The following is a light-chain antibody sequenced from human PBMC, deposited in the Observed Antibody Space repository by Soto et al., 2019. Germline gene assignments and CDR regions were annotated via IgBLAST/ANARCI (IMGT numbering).Light chain of an antibody. Sequence: EIVLTQSPATLSVSPGDSATLSCRASQSVGPNLVWYQQRFGQAPRLLIYHVSTRATGVPARFSGSGSETEFTLTINSLQSEDFAVYYCQPYNNWPLTFGGGTKVDIK. CDR2: HVS. J-gene: IGKJ4*01. CDR1: QSVGPN. CDR3: QPYNNWPLT. V-gene: IGKV3-15*01.